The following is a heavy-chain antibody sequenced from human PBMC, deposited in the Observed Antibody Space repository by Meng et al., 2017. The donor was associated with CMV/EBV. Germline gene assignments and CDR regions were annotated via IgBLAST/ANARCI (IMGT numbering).Heavy chain of an antibody. Sequence: VSVGSSTSRRYSWSCIRQQPGNGLHWILSTYYSASTYNIASLKSRVTISVHTSKNPSSLTLSSVTAAGTAVYYCPTEPNYGSGSPDYWGQGTLVTVSS. V-gene: IGHV4-31*02. J-gene: IGHJ4*02. CDR1: VGSSTSRRYS. CDR2: TYYSAST. CDR3: PTEPNYGSGSPDY. D-gene: IGHD3-10*01.